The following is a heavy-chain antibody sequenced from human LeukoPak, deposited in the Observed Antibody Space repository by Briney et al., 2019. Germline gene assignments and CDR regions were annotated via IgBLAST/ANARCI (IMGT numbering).Heavy chain of an antibody. V-gene: IGHV3-23*01. CDR3: AKRAVAGTGRAFDY. D-gene: IGHD6-19*01. Sequence: GGSLRLSCVASGFTFSSYAMSWVRQAPGKGLEWVSLISSSGGTTDYADSVKGRFTISRDNSKNTLSLQMNSLRAEDTALYYCAKRAVAGTGRAFDYWGQGTLVPSPQ. CDR1: GFTFSSYA. CDR2: ISSSGGTT. J-gene: IGHJ4*02.